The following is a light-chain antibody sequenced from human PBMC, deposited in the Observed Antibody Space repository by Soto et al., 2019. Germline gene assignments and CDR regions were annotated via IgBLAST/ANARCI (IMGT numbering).Light chain of an antibody. V-gene: IGKV3-15*01. CDR2: GAS. Sequence: EVVMTQSPSTLSVCPGEGATLSCRASQSVSINLAWYQQKPGQAPRLLIYGASTRATGIPARFSGSGSGTEFTLTISSLQSEDFAVYYCQQRNIWPPVTFGQGTRLEIK. J-gene: IGKJ5*01. CDR3: QQRNIWPPVT. CDR1: QSVSIN.